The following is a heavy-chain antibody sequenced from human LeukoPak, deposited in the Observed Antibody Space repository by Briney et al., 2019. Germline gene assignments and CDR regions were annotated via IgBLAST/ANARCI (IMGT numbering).Heavy chain of an antibody. J-gene: IGHJ6*02. V-gene: IGHV3-7*01. CDR3: AAEDYYYYYGMDV. Sequence: GGSLRLSCAASGFTFSTYNMSWVRQAPGKGLEWVANIKQDGGEKYYVDSVKGRFTISRDNAKNSLYLQMNSLRAEDTAVYYCAAEDYYYYYGMDVWGQGTTVTVSS. CDR2: IKQDGGEK. CDR1: GFTFSTYN.